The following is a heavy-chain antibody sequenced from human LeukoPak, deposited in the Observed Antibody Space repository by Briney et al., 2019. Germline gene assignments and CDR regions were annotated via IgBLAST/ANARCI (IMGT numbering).Heavy chain of an antibody. CDR1: GFTFSSYA. V-gene: IGHV3-23*01. CDR3: AKSDDRITMIVVMRRPLDY. Sequence: GGSLRLSCAASGFTFSSYAMSWVRQAPGKGLEWVSAISGSGGSTYYADSVKGRFTISRDNSKNTLYLQMNSLRAEDTAVYYCAKSDDRITMIVVMRRPLDYWGQGTLVTVSS. D-gene: IGHD3-22*01. CDR2: ISGSGGST. J-gene: IGHJ4*02.